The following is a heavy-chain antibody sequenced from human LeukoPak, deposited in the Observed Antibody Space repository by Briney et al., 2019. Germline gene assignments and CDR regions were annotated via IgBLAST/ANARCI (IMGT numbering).Heavy chain of an antibody. CDR1: GFTVSSNY. Sequence: GGSLRLSCAASGFTVSSNYMSWVRQAPGKGLEWVSVIYSGGSTYYADSVKGRFTISRDNSKNTLYLQMNSLRAEDTAVYYCAREGSGYEGGWFDPWGQGTLVTVSS. D-gene: IGHD5-12*01. CDR3: AREGSGYEGGWFDP. J-gene: IGHJ5*02. CDR2: IYSGGST. V-gene: IGHV3-66*01.